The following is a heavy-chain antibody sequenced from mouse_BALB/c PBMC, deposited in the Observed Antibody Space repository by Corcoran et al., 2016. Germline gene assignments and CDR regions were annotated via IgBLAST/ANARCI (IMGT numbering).Heavy chain of an antibody. CDR2: IDPANNNT. CDR3: AGGESAY. J-gene: IGHJ3*01. V-gene: IGHV14-3*02. Sequence: EVQLQQSGAELVKPGASVKLSCTASGFNIKDTYIHWVKQRPEQGLEWIGRIDPANNNTKYDPKFQGKATRTADTSSNTAYLQLSSLTSEDTAVYYCAGGESAYWGQGTLVTVSA. CDR1: GFNIKDTY.